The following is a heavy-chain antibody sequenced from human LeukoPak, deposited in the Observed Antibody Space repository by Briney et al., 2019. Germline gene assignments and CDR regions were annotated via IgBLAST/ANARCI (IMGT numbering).Heavy chain of an antibody. CDR3: AKASLGYCSGGSCYSGYYYYYMDV. J-gene: IGHJ6*03. V-gene: IGHV3-21*01. D-gene: IGHD2-15*01. Sequence: PGGSLRLSCAASGFTFSTYTLNWVRQAPGKGLQWLSAISYSSYYIYYRDSVKGRFTIPRDNAKNSLYLQMHGLRAEDTAFYYCAKASLGYCSGGSCYSGYYYYYMDVWGKGTTVTVSS. CDR2: ISYSSYYI. CDR1: GFTFSTYT.